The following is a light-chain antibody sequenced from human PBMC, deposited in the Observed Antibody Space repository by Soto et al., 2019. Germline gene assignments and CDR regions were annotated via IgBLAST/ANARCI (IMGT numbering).Light chain of an antibody. J-gene: IGKJ1*01. CDR3: QQYKNWPPWT. Sequence: ETVMTLSPATLSLSPEERATLTCRASQIVSTNLVWYQQRPGQAPRLLIYSSSIRASGIPTRFSGSGSETEFTLTISRLQSEDSALYYCQQYKNWPPWTFGQGTKVEV. V-gene: IGKV3-15*01. CDR1: QIVSTN. CDR2: SSS.